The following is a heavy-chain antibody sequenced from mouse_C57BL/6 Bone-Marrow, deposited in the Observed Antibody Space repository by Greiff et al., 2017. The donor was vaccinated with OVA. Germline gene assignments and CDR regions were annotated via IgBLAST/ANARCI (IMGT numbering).Heavy chain of an antibody. CDR3: ASPYYDYDGFAY. CDR2: IYPRSGNP. V-gene: IGHV1-81*01. CDR1: GYTFTSYG. Sequence: QVQLQQSGAELARPGASVKLSCKASGYTFTSYGISWVKQRPGQGLEWIAKIYPRSGNPYYHEKFKGKATLTADKSSSTAYMQLRSLTSEDSAVYCCASPYYDYDGFAYWGQGTLVTVSA. D-gene: IGHD2-4*01. J-gene: IGHJ3*01.